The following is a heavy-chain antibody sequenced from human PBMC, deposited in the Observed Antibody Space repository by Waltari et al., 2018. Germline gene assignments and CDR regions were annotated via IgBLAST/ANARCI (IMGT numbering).Heavy chain of an antibody. CDR2: ISYDGSNK. V-gene: IGHV3-30*18. D-gene: IGHD6-13*01. CDR3: AKDLGFSSSWSSIFDY. J-gene: IGHJ4*02. Sequence: QVQLVESGGGVVQPGRSLRLSCAASGFTFSSYGMHWVRQAPGKGLEWVAVISYDGSNKYYEDSVKGRFTISRDNSKNTLYLQMNSRRAEDTAVYYCAKDLGFSSSWSSIFDYWGQGTLVTVSS. CDR1: GFTFSSYG.